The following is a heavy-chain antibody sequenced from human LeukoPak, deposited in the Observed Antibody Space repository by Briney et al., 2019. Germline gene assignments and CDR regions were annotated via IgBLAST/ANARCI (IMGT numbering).Heavy chain of an antibody. V-gene: IGHV4-31*03. CDR2: IYYSGST. D-gene: IGHD3-22*01. J-gene: IGHJ6*02. CDR1: GGSISSGGYY. CDR3: ARAASSGRDYYYGMDV. Sequence: SETLSLTCTVSGGSISSGGYYWSWIRQHPGKGLEWIGYIYYSGSTYYNPSLKSRVTISVDTSKNQFSLKLSSVTAADTAVYYCARAASSGRDYYYGMDVWGQGTTVTVSS.